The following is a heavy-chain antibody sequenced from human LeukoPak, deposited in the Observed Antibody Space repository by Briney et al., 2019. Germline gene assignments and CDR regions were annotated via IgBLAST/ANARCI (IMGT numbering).Heavy chain of an antibody. CDR1: GYSFSTYY. V-gene: IGHV1-46*01. Sequence: GASVKVSCKASGYSFSTYYMHWVRQAPGQGLEWMGIFYDSDDSPRYAQKFQGRVTMTRDTSTGTAYMELRSLRSDDTAVYYCARESFYSGRLLDYWGQGTLVTVSS. CDR2: FYDSDDSP. CDR3: ARESFYSGRLLDY. J-gene: IGHJ4*02. D-gene: IGHD1-26*01.